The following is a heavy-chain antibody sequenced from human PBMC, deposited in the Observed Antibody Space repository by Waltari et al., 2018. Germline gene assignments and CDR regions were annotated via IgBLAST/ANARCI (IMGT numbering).Heavy chain of an antibody. Sequence: QLQLRESGPGLVKPAGTLSLTCAVPGDSMSGTSWWRWVRQSPGKGLEWIGQVHDGGKANYNPSFASRVTVSLDRSNDQLSLRVTSATAADTAVYYCARDRGRGLYLDSWGPGILVTVSP. CDR1: GDSMSGTSW. J-gene: IGHJ4*02. CDR3: ARDRGRGLYLDS. V-gene: IGHV4-4*02. D-gene: IGHD2-15*01. CDR2: VHDGGKA.